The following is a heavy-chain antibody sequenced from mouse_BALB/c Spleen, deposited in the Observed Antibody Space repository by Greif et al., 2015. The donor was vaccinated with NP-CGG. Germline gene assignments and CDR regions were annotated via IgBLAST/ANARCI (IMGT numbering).Heavy chain of an antibody. CDR2: INPSNGRT. CDR1: GYTFTSYW. CDR3: AGSHYDYYAMDY. Sequence: QVQLQQSGAELVKPGASVKLSCKASGYTFTSYWMHWVKQRPGQGLEWIGEINPSNGRTNYNEKFKSKATLTVDKSSSTAYMQLSSLTSEDSAVYYCAGSHYDYYAMDYWGQGTSVTVSS. V-gene: IGHV1S81*02. D-gene: IGHD1-2*01. J-gene: IGHJ4*01.